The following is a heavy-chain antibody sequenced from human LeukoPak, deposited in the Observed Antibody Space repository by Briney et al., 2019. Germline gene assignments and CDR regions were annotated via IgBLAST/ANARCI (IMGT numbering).Heavy chain of an antibody. Sequence: KPSETLSLTCAVSGYSISSGYYWGWIRKPPRKGLEWIGSIYHSGSTYYNPSLKSRVTISVDTSKNQFSLKLSSVTAADTAVYYCALGAGYCSSTSCYRAFDIWGQGTMVTVSS. D-gene: IGHD2-2*02. CDR1: GYSISSGYY. V-gene: IGHV4-38-2*01. CDR2: IYHSGST. CDR3: ALGAGYCSSTSCYRAFDI. J-gene: IGHJ3*02.